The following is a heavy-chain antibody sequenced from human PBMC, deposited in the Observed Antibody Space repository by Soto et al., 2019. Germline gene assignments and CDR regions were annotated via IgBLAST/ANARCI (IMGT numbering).Heavy chain of an antibody. CDR1: GFTFSSYG. J-gene: IGHJ4*02. CDR2: ISYDGSNK. CDR3: AKDRGRIAARPLLDY. Sequence: PGGSLRLSCAASGFTFSSYGMHWVRQAPGKGLEWVAVISYDGSNKYYADSVKGRFTISRDNSKNTLYLQMNSLRAEDTAVYYCAKDRGRIAARPLLDYWGQGTLVTVSS. V-gene: IGHV3-30*18. D-gene: IGHD6-6*01.